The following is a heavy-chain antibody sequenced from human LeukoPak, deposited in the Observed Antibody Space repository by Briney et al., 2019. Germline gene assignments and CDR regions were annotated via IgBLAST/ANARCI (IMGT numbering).Heavy chain of an antibody. D-gene: IGHD4-11*01. CDR1: GYTFTSYA. Sequence: GASVKVSCKASGYTFTSYAMHWVHQAPGQRLEWMGWINAGNGNTKYSQKFQGRVTITRDTSASTAYMELSSLRSEDTAVYYCARSDSNYYYYYGVDVWGQGTTVTVSS. J-gene: IGHJ6*02. CDR2: INAGNGNT. V-gene: IGHV1-3*01. CDR3: ARSDSNYYYYYGVDV.